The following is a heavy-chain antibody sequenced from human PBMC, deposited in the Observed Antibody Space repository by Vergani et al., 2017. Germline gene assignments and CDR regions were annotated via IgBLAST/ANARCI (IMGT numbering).Heavy chain of an antibody. CDR2: IYTSGST. Sequence: QVQLQESGPGLVKPSETLSLTCTVSGGSISSYYWSWIQQPAGKGLEWIGRIYTSGSTNYNPSLKSRVTMSVDTSKNQFSLKLRSVTAADTAVYYCARNIVVVPAAIFRYYGMDVWGQGTTVTVSS. J-gene: IGHJ6*02. CDR1: GGSISSYY. CDR3: ARNIVVVPAAIFRYYGMDV. D-gene: IGHD2-2*01. V-gene: IGHV4-4*07.